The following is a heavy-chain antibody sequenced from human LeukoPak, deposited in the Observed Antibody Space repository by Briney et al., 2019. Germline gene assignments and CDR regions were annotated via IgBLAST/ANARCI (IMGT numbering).Heavy chain of an antibody. CDR3: ARGGVMVATVY. V-gene: IGHV3-48*03. CDR2: ISSSGSTI. J-gene: IGHJ4*02. CDR1: GFTLSSCE. Sequence: GGSLRLSCAASGFTLSSCEMNWVRQAPGKGLEWVSYISSSGSTIYYADSVKGRFTISRDNAKNSLYLQMNSLRAEDTAVYYCARGGVMVATVYWGQGTLVTVSS. D-gene: IGHD5-12*01.